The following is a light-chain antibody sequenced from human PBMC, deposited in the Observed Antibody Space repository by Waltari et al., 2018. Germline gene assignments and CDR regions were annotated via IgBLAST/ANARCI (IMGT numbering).Light chain of an antibody. CDR2: AAS. CDR3: QQYLTFSYT. V-gene: IGKV1D-8*01. CDR1: QDIGSS. J-gene: IGKJ2*01. Sequence: VISMTQSPSFLSASTGDRVTISCRVSQDIGSSLAWYQQKPGKAPDLLIFAASTLKSGVPSRFSGSGSGTDFTLTISRMQSEDCATYYCQQYLTFSYTFGQGTKLEI.